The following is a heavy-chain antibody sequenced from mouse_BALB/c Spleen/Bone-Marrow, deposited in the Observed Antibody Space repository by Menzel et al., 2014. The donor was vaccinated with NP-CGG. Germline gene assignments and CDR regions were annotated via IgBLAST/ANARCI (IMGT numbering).Heavy chain of an antibody. CDR1: GYTFTSYW. V-gene: IGHV1S22*01. Sequence: LQQPGSELVRPGASVKLSCKASGYTFTSYWMHWARQRHGQGLEWIGNIYPGSGRTYYDEKFKNKVSLTVDTSSSTAYMHLSSLTSEDSAVYYCTRREGAYYGNYVGYFDYWGQGTTLTVSS. CDR2: IYPGSGRT. J-gene: IGHJ2*01. D-gene: IGHD2-10*01. CDR3: TRREGAYYGNYVGYFDY.